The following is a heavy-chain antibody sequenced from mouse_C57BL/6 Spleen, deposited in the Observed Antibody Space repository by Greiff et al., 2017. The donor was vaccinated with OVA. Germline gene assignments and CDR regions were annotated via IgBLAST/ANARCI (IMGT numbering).Heavy chain of an antibody. CDR3: TRQDSWFAY. Sequence: VQLVESGAELVRPGASVTLSCKASGYTFTDYEMHWVKQTPVHGLEWIGAIDPETGGTAYNQKFKGKAILTADKSSSTAYMELRSLTSEDSAVYYCTRQDSWFAYWGQGTLVTVSA. CDR2: IDPETGGT. J-gene: IGHJ3*01. CDR1: GYTFTDYE. V-gene: IGHV1-15*01.